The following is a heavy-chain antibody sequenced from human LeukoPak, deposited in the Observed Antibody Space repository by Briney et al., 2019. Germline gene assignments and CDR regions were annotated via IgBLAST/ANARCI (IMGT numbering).Heavy chain of an antibody. V-gene: IGHV3-33*01. J-gene: IGHJ4*02. CDR1: AFSVSSYA. D-gene: IGHD3-10*01. CDR2: VWLDGSNR. Sequence: PGRSLTLSWTAPAFSVSSYAIDWIRQAPGKGRGWVALVWLDGSNRNYAESVKGRFTTSRDNSKNTVYLQMNSLRAEDTAVYYCARERCGSGSCPDYWGQGTLVTVSS. CDR3: ARERCGSGSCPDY.